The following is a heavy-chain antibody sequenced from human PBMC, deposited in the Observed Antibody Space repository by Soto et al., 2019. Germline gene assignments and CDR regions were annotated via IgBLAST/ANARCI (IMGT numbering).Heavy chain of an antibody. V-gene: IGHV3-33*01. Sequence: GGSLRLSCAASGFTFSSYGMHWVRQAPGKGLEWVAVIWYDGSNKYYADSVKGRFTISRDNSKNTLYLQMNSLRAEDTAVYYCARARDYYYGMDVWGQGATVTVSS. CDR3: ARARDYYYGMDV. CDR2: IWYDGSNK. CDR1: GFTFSSYG. J-gene: IGHJ6*02.